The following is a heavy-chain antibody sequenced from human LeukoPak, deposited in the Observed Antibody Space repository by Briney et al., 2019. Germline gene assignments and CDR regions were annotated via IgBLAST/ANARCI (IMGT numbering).Heavy chain of an antibody. CDR2: IYPGDSDT. V-gene: IGHV5-51*01. J-gene: IGHJ6*02. Sequence: PGESLKIYCKGPGYSFTSYWIGWVRQMPGKGLEWMGIIYPGDSDTRYSPSFQGQVTISADKSISNAYLQWSSLKASDTAMYYCARLHRDSSGHYYADYYYGMDVWGQGTTVTVSS. CDR3: ARLHRDSSGHYYADYYYGMDV. D-gene: IGHD3-22*01. CDR1: GYSFTSYW.